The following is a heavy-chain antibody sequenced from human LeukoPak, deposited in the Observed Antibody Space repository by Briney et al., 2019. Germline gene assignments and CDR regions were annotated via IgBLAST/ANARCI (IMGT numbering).Heavy chain of an antibody. Sequence: SETLSLTCTVSGGSVSSGGYNWSWIRQRPGKGLEWIGYIYYSGSTSYNPSLKSRVSISEDTSKNQFSLKLSSVTAADTAVYYCARRLSSGWYHFDYWGQGTLVTVSS. CDR2: IYYSGST. V-gene: IGHV4-31*03. CDR3: ARRLSSGWYHFDY. D-gene: IGHD6-19*01. J-gene: IGHJ4*02. CDR1: GGSVSSGGYN.